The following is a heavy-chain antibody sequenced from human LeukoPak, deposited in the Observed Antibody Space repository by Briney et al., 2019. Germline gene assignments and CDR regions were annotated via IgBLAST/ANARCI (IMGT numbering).Heavy chain of an antibody. CDR1: GGSISSYY. Sequence: PSETLSLTCTVSGGSISSYYWSWIRQPAGKGLEWIGRIYTSGSTNYNPSLKSRVAISVDTSKNQFSLKLSSVTAADTAVYYCARAEYSSGATSRMDVWGKGTTVTVSS. J-gene: IGHJ6*04. V-gene: IGHV4-4*07. CDR3: ARAEYSSGATSRMDV. D-gene: IGHD6-19*01. CDR2: IYTSGST.